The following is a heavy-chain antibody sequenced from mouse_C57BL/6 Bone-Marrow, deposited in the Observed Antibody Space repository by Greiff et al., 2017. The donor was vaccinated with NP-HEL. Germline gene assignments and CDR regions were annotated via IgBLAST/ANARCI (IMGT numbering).Heavy chain of an antibody. CDR3: ARESTTVVDWYFDV. CDR2: ISNGGGST. CDR1: GFTFSDYY. J-gene: IGHJ1*03. Sequence: DVMLVESGGGLVQPGGSLKLSCAASGFTFSDYYMYWVRQTPEKRLEWVAYISNGGGSTYYPDTVKGRFTISRDNAKNTLYLQMSRLKSEDTAMYYCARESTTVVDWYFDVWGTGTTVTVSS. D-gene: IGHD1-1*01. V-gene: IGHV5-12*01.